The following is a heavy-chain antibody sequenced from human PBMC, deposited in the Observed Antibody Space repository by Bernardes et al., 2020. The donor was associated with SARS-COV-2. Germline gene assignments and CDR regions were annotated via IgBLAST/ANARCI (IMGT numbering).Heavy chain of an antibody. V-gene: IGHV4-39*01. J-gene: IGHJ4*02. CDR1: GGSISSSSYY. CDR3: ARIGVTIFGVVIIPTTFDY. Sequence: LSLTCTVSGGSISSSSYYWGWIRQPPGKGLEWIGSIYYSGSTYYNPSLKSRVTISVDTSKNQFSLKLSSVTAADTAVYYCARIGVTIFGVVIIPTTFDYWGQGTLVTVSS. D-gene: IGHD3-3*01. CDR2: IYYSGST.